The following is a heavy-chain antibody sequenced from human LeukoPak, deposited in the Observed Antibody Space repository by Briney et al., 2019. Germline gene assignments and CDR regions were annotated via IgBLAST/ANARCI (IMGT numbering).Heavy chain of an antibody. CDR2: IYTSGNT. J-gene: IGHJ6*03. D-gene: IGHD6-6*01. V-gene: IGHV4-4*07. CDR3: ARDYVYRRSSGYFLLYTDV. CDR1: GGSISTYY. Sequence: PSETLSLTCTVSGGSISTYYWHGIRQPAGKGLEWIGRIYTSGNTNYNPSLKSRVTISVDKSKNQFSLKLNSVTAADTAVYYCARDYVYRRSSGYFLLYTDVWGKGTTVTVSS.